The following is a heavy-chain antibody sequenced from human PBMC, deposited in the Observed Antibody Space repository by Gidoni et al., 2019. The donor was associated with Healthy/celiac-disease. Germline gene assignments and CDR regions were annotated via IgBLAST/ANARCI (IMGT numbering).Heavy chain of an antibody. V-gene: IGHV3-21*01. Sequence: EVQLVESGGGLVKPGGSLRLACAASGFTFSRYSMDWVRQAPGKGLEWVSSISSSSSYIYYADSVKGRFTISRDNAKNSLYLQMNSLRAEDTAVYYCAREKAVATGYYYGMDVWGQGTTVTVSS. CDR2: ISSSSSYI. CDR3: AREKAVATGYYYGMDV. D-gene: IGHD5-12*01. CDR1: GFTFSRYS. J-gene: IGHJ6*02.